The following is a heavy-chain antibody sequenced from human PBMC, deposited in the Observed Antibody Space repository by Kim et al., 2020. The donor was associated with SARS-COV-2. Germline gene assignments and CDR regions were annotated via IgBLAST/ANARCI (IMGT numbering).Heavy chain of an antibody. CDR2: ISWNSGSI. CDR1: GFTFDDYA. V-gene: IGHV3-9*01. CDR3: AKDSAHTMVQGVTHSFDY. D-gene: IGHD3-10*01. J-gene: IGHJ4*02. Sequence: GGSLRLSCAASGFTFDDYAMHWVRQAPGKGLEWVSGISWNSGSIGYADSVKGRFTISRDNAKNSLYLQMNSLRAEDTALYYCAKDSAHTMVQGVTHSFDYWGQGTLVTVSS.